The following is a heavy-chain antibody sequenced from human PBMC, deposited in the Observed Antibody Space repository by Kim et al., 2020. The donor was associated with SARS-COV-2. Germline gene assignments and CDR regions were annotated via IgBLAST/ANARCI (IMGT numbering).Heavy chain of an antibody. Sequence: GGSLRLFCAASGFTFSSYEMNWVRQAPGKGLEWVSYISSSGSTIYYADSVKGRFTISRDNAKNSLYLQMNSLRAEDTAVYYCARRIGLRFLEWYFDYWGQGTRVTVS. CDR1: GFTFSSYE. D-gene: IGHD3-3*01. CDR3: ARRIGLRFLEWYFDY. J-gene: IGHJ4*02. V-gene: IGHV3-48*03. CDR2: ISSSGSTI.